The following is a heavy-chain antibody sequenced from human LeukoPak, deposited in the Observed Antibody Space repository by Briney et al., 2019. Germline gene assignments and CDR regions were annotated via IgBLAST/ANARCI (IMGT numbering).Heavy chain of an antibody. D-gene: IGHD3-16*01. J-gene: IGHJ5*02. CDR3: TTASYGGGLNWFDP. CDR1: GFTLSNAW. CDR2: IKSKTDGGTT. V-gene: IGHV3-15*01. Sequence: GGSLRLSYAASGFTLSNAWMSWVRQAPGKGLEWVGRIKSKTDGGTTDYAAPVKGRFTISRDDSKNTLYLQMNSLKTEDTAVYYCTTASYGGGLNWFDPWGQGTLVTVSS.